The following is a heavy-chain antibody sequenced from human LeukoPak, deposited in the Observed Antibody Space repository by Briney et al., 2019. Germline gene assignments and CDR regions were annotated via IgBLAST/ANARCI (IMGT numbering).Heavy chain of an antibody. CDR3: ATDLPDYYDSSGYFY. CDR2: FDPEDGET. V-gene: IGHV1-24*01. J-gene: IGHJ4*02. D-gene: IGHD3-22*01. CDR1: GYTLTELS. Sequence: EASVKVSCKVSGYTLTELSMHWVRQAPGKGLEWMGGFDPEDGETIYAQKFQGRVTMTEDTSTDTAYMELSSLRSEDTAVYYCATDLPDYYDSSGYFYWGQGTLVTVSS.